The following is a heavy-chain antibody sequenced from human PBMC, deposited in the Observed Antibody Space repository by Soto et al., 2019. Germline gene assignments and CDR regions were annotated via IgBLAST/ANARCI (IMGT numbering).Heavy chain of an antibody. D-gene: IGHD6-13*01. Sequence: GESLKISCKGSGYSFTSYWISWVRQMPGKGLEWMGRIDPSDSYTNYSPSFQGHVTISADKSISTAYLQWSSLKASDTAMYYCASRSSSWSFEPPRGTYYYGMDVWGQGTTV. CDR1: GYSFTSYW. CDR2: IDPSDSYT. V-gene: IGHV5-10-1*01. J-gene: IGHJ6*02. CDR3: ASRSSSWSFEPPRGTYYYGMDV.